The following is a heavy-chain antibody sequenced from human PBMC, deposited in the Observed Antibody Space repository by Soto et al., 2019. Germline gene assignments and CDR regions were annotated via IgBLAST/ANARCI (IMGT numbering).Heavy chain of an antibody. J-gene: IGHJ6*02. D-gene: IGHD3-9*01. Sequence: EVQLVESGGGLIQPGGSLRLSCAASGFTVSSNYMSWVRQAPGKGLEWVSVIYSDGSTYYADSVKGRFTISRDNSRNTLYLQMNSLRAEDTAVYYCARVRYFDLYAMDVWGQGTTVTVSS. CDR1: GFTVSSNY. CDR2: IYSDGST. CDR3: ARVRYFDLYAMDV. V-gene: IGHV3-53*01.